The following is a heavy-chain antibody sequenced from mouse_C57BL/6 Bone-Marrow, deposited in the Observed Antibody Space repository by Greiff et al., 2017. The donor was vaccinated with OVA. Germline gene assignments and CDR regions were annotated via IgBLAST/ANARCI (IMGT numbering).Heavy chain of an antibody. CDR3: ARWWYYGSSFAY. CDR2: INPSTGGT. V-gene: IGHV1-42*01. D-gene: IGHD1-1*01. J-gene: IGHJ3*01. CDR1: GYSFTGYY. Sequence: VQLQQSGPELVKPGASVKISCKASGYSFTGYYMNWVKQSPEQSLEWIGEINPSTGGTTYNQKFKGKATLTVDKSSSTAYMQLTSLTSEDSAVYYCARWWYYGSSFAYWGQGTLVTVSA.